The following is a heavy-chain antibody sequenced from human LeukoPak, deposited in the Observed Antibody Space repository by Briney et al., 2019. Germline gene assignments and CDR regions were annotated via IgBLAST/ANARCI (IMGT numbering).Heavy chain of an antibody. D-gene: IGHD1-26*01. J-gene: IGHJ6*03. CDR2: IYSGGST. V-gene: IGHV3-66*02. Sequence: GGSLRLSCAASGFTVSSNYMNWVRQAPGKGLEWVSVIYSGGSTYYADSVKGRFTISRDNSRNTLYLQMNSLRDEDTAVYYCARGVNIAGLRGYMDVWGKGTTVTVSS. CDR1: GFTVSSNY. CDR3: ARGVNIAGLRGYMDV.